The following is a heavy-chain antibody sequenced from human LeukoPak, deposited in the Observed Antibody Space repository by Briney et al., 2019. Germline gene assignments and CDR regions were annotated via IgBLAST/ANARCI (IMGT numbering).Heavy chain of an antibody. CDR1: GFTFSSYW. Sequence: GESLRLSCAASGFTFSSYWMSWIRQAPGKGLEWVSYISSSGSTIYYADSVKGRFTISRDNAKNSLYLQMNSLRAEDTAVYYCARDFAFGDGYPVVWGKGTTVTVSS. CDR2: ISSSGSTI. CDR3: ARDFAFGDGYPVV. J-gene: IGHJ6*04. V-gene: IGHV3-11*04. D-gene: IGHD5-24*01.